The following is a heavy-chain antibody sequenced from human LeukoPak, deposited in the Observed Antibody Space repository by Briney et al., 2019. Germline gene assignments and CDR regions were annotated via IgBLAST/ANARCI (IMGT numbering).Heavy chain of an antibody. D-gene: IGHD5-24*01. V-gene: IGHV3-23*01. J-gene: IGHJ3*02. CDR2: ISGSGAGT. CDR3: AIRDGGYNSVGAFDI. CDR1: GFTFSSYA. Sequence: GGSLRLSCAASGFTFSSYAMSWVRQAPGKGLEWVSLISGSGAGTYYADSVKGRFTISRDNSKSTLYLQMNSLRAEDTAVYYCAIRDGGYNSVGAFDIWGQGTMVTVSS.